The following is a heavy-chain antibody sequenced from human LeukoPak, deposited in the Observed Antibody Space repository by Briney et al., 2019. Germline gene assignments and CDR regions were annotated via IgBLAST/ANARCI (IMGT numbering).Heavy chain of an antibody. CDR3: AKSYGLRRAGYYYMDV. J-gene: IGHJ6*03. D-gene: IGHD3-10*01. CDR2: ISSSSSTI. Sequence: GGSLRLSCAASGFTFSSYSMNWVRQAPGKGLEWVSYISSSSSTIYYADSVKGRFTISRDNAKNSLYLQMNSLRAEDTAVYYCAKSYGLRRAGYYYMDVWGEGTTVTISS. CDR1: GFTFSSYS. V-gene: IGHV3-48*01.